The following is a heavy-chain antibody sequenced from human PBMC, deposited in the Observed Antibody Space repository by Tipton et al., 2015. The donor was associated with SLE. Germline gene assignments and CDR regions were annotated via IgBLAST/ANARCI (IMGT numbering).Heavy chain of an antibody. CDR1: GGSISGTNYY. D-gene: IGHD2-8*01. CDR3: ARHDTNYGRNWFDP. J-gene: IGHJ5*02. Sequence: TLSLTCSVSGGSISGTNYYWDWIRQPPGKGPEWIGRITNNGNTYCIPSLQSRVTMSVDTSKNHFSLRLSSVTAADTAVYYCARHDTNYGRNWFDPWGQGTLVTVSS. CDR2: ITNNGNT. V-gene: IGHV4-39*01.